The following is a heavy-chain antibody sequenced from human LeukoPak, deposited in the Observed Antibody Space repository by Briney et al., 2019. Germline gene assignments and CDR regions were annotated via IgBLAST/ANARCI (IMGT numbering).Heavy chain of an antibody. CDR3: ARALDSSSSRYQAFEE. V-gene: IGHV3-7*01. J-gene: IGHJ4*02. CDR2: IKQDESEK. CDR1: GFTFNGYW. D-gene: IGHD2-2*01. Sequence: PGGSLRLSCAASGFTFNGYWMSWVRQAPGKGLEWVANIKQDESEKYYVDSVKGRFTISRDNAKSSLYLQMNSLRAEDTAVYYCARALDSSSSRYQAFEEWGQGTLVTVSS.